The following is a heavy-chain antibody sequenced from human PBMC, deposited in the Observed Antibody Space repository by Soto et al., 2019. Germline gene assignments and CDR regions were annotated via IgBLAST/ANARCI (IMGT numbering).Heavy chain of an antibody. J-gene: IGHJ6*02. CDR3: ASTFYGSGSDWVNYYYGMDV. V-gene: IGHV4-4*07. CDR1: GGSISSYY. Sequence: SETLSLTCTVSGGSISSYYWSWIRQPAGKGLEWIGRIYTSGSTNYNPSLKSRVTMSVDTSKNQFSLKLSSVTAADTAVYYCASTFYGSGSDWVNYYYGMDVWGQGTTVTVSS. D-gene: IGHD3-10*01. CDR2: IYTSGST.